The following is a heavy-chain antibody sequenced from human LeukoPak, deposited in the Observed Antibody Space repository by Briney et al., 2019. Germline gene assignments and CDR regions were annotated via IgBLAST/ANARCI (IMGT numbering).Heavy chain of an antibody. CDR1: GFTFSSYS. D-gene: IGHD4-17*01. CDR3: AKHDYGDFVDAFDN. Sequence: GGSVRLSCAAYGFTFSSYSMNWVRQAPGKGLEWVSSISRSGNNIYYADSLKGRFTISRDNAKNSLHLQMSSLRAEDTAVYYCAKHDYGDFVDAFDNWGQGTMVTVSS. CDR2: ISRSGNNI. J-gene: IGHJ3*02. V-gene: IGHV3-21*01.